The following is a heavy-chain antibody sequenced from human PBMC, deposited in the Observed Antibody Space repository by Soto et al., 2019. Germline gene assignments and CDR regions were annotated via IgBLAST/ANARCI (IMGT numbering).Heavy chain of an antibody. J-gene: IGHJ3*02. CDR1: GFTCSSYD. D-gene: IGHD2-8*02. CDR2: ILVGGST. V-gene: IGHV3-23*01. CDR3: AKATATGGGAFDI. Sequence: GGSLRLSCAASGFTCSSYDMSWVRQAPGKGLEWVSTILVGGSTYYADSVKGRFTISRDNSKNTLYLQMNSLTAGDTAVYYCAKATATGGGAFDICGQGTMVTVSS.